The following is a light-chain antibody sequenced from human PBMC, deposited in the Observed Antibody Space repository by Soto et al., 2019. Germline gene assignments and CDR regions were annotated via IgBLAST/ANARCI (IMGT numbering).Light chain of an antibody. CDR3: SSYAGTNNLYV. V-gene: IGLV2-8*01. Sequence: QSVLTQSPSASGSPGQSVTISCTGTSSDVGGYNYVSWYQQHPGNAPKLMIYEVIKRPSGVPDRFSGSKSGNTASLTVSGLQAEDEADYYCSSYAGTNNLYVFGTGTKVTVL. CDR2: EVI. CDR1: SSDVGGYNY. J-gene: IGLJ1*01.